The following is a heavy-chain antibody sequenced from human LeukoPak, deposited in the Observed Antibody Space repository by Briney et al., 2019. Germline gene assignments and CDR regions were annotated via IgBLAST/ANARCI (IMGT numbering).Heavy chain of an antibody. CDR3: AKDRPNYYESNGHYYRRDGDY. J-gene: IGHJ4*02. Sequence: GGSLRLPCAGSGFTFYIYAMSWVRQAPGKGLKWVASMCGSAGCTYYAVSVKGRFTISRDNSKNILYLQMNSLRAEDTAIYYCAKDRPNYYESNGHYYRRDGDYWGQGTLVTVSS. V-gene: IGHV3-23*01. CDR2: MCGSAGCT. CDR1: GFTFYIYA. D-gene: IGHD3-22*01.